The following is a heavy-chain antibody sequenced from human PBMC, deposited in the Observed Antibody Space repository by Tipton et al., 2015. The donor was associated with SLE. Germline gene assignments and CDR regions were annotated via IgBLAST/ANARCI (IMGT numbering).Heavy chain of an antibody. CDR3: ARGEPYGVRGATPDY. CDR1: GGSISSHY. J-gene: IGHJ4*02. D-gene: IGHD3-10*01. CDR2: IYYSGGT. Sequence: TLSLTCTVSGGSISSHYWSWIRQPPGKGLEWIGYIYYSGGTNYNPSLKSRVTISVDTSKNQFSLKLSSVTAADTAVYYCARGEPYGVRGATPDYWGQGTLVTVSS. V-gene: IGHV4-59*11.